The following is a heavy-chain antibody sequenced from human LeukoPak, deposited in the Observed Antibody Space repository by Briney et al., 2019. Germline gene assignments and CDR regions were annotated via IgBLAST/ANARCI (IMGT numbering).Heavy chain of an antibody. D-gene: IGHD6-13*01. Sequence: ASVKVSCTASGYTFTSYYMHWVRQAPGQGLEWMGIINPSGGSTSYTQKFQGRVTLTRDTSTSTVYMELSSLRSEDTAVYYCARGYSSNWYVYWGQGTLVTVSS. CDR1: GYTFTSYY. CDR3: ARGYSSNWYVY. CDR2: INPSGGST. J-gene: IGHJ5*01. V-gene: IGHV1-46*01.